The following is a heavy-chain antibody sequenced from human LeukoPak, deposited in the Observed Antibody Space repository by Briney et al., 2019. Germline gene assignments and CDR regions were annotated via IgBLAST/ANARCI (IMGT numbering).Heavy chain of an antibody. V-gene: IGHV1-18*01. CDR2: ISAYNGNT. Sequence: ASVTVSCKASGYTFTSYGISWVRQAPGQGLEWMGWISAYNGNTNYAQKLQGRVTMTTDTSTSTAYMELRSLRSDDTAVYYCARAAVAGTYSDYYYYGMDVWGQGTTVTVSS. CDR3: ARAAVAGTYSDYYYYGMDV. J-gene: IGHJ6*02. CDR1: GYTFTSYG. D-gene: IGHD6-19*01.